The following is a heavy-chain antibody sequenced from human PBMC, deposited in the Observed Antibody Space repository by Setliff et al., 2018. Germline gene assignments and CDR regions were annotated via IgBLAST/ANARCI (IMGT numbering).Heavy chain of an antibody. CDR2: IDPNDGYT. CDR1: GHSLTSNH. J-gene: IGHJ4*02. CDR3: IVNMVRPVTGLDS. V-gene: IGHV1-46*01. D-gene: IGHD2-15*01. Sequence: ASVKVSCKASGHSLTSNHFHWGRQAPGKGLEWMGTIDPNDGYTIYPPAFQGRVAMTTDTSTGTAYMELSGLTSADTAIYYCIVNMVRPVTGLDSWGPGTLVTVSS.